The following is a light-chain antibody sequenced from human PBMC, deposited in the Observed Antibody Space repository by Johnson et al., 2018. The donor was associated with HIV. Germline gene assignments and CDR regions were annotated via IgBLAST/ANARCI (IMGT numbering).Light chain of an antibody. CDR1: SSNIASNY. J-gene: IGLJ1*01. V-gene: IGLV1-51*01. Sequence: QSVLTQPPSVSAAPGQKVTISCSGSSSNIASNYVSWYQQIPGTAPKLLIYDNNKRPSGIPDRFSGSKSGTSATLGITGLQTGDEADYYCGTWDSSLSDYVFGAGTKVTVL. CDR3: GTWDSSLSDYV. CDR2: DNN.